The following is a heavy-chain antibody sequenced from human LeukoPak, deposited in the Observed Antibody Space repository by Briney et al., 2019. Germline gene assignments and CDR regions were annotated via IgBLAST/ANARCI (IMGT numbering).Heavy chain of an antibody. CDR3: AKDQHKYYCSGGSCPIDY. D-gene: IGHD2-15*01. V-gene: IGHV3-23*01. J-gene: IGHJ4*02. CDR1: GFTFNNYA. Sequence: GSLRLSCVASGFTFNNYAMHWVRQAPGKGLEWVSTINGNGAATYYADSFKGRFLISRDDSKSTVYLRMNKLRVEDSGLYYCAKDQHKYYCSGGSCPIDYWGQGTLVTVSS. CDR2: INGNGAAT.